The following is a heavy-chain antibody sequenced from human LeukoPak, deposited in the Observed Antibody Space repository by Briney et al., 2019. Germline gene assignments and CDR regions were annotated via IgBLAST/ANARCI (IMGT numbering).Heavy chain of an antibody. Sequence: ASVKVSCKSSGYTGTSYYMHWVRQVPEPRLEWMGIIKPSCGSTSYAQKFQGRVTMTRATSTSTVYIALSSLRSEDTAVDYCARARARYDCGSGYSQVDYWGQGTLVTVSS. J-gene: IGHJ4*02. CDR3: ARARARYDCGSGYSQVDY. CDR2: IKPSCGST. V-gene: IGHV1-46*01. D-gene: IGHD3-3*01. CDR1: GYTGTSYY.